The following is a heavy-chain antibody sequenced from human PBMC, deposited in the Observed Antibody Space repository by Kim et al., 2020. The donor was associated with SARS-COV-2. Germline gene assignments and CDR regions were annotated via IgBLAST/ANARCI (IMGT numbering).Heavy chain of an antibody. D-gene: IGHD2-2*01. CDR2: IRSKAYGGTT. V-gene: IGHV3-49*04. CDR1: GFTFGDYA. Sequence: GGSLRLSCTASGFTFGDYAMSWVRQAPGKGLEWVGFIRSKAYGGTTEYAASVKGRFTISRDDSKSIAYLQMNSLKTEDTAVYYCTRDVRDIVVVPPNYYYYSCEDVSAKTTPVTVSS. CDR3: TRDVRDIVVVPPNYYYYSCEDV. J-gene: IGHJ6*03.